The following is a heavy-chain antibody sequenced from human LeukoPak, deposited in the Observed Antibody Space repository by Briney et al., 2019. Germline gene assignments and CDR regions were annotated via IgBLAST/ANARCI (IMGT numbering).Heavy chain of an antibody. J-gene: IGHJ6*03. CDR2: ISSSGSTI. V-gene: IGHV3-48*03. CDR1: GFTFSSYE. CDR3: ARDGGYCSGGSCYGYYYYMDV. D-gene: IGHD2-15*01. Sequence: GGSLRLSCAASGFTFSSYEMNWVRQAPGKGVEWGSYISSSGSTIYYADSVKGRFTIPRDNAKNSLYLQMHSLRAEDTAVYYCARDGGYCSGGSCYGYYYYMDVWGKGTTVTVSS.